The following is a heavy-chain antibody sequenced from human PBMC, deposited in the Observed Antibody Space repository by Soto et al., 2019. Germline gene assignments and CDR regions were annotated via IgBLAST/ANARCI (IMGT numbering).Heavy chain of an antibody. V-gene: IGHV3-9*01. Sequence: GGSLRLSCAASGFTFDDYVMHWVRQAPGKGLEWVSGISWNGNTRDYADSVKGRFTISRDNAKNSLYLQMNSLRDEDTALYYCEMGLSSSTYYIDSWGLGTLVTVSS. CDR3: EMGLSSSTYYIDS. CDR2: ISWNGNTR. CDR1: GFTFDDYV. D-gene: IGHD2-2*01. J-gene: IGHJ4*02.